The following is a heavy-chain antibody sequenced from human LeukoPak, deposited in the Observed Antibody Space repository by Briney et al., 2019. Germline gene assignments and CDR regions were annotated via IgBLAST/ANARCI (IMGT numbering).Heavy chain of an antibody. V-gene: IGHV4-4*02. CDR1: GGSISSTNW. Sequence: HPSETLSLTCGVSGGSISSTNWWSWVRQPPGQGLEWIGEISLSGVTNYNPSPKSRVTMSLDRSKNHLSLTLTSVTAADTAVYYCSRESGAFSPFGYWGQGTLVTVSS. D-gene: IGHD1-26*01. CDR3: SRESGAFSPFGY. J-gene: IGHJ4*02. CDR2: ISLSGVT.